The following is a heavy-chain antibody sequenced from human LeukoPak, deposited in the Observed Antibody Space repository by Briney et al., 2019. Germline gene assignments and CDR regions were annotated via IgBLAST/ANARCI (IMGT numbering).Heavy chain of an antibody. CDR1: GGSISSYY. CDR2: IYYSGST. J-gene: IGHJ6*02. D-gene: IGHD2-2*01. V-gene: IGHV4-59*01. Sequence: SETLSLTCTVYGGSISSYYWSWIRQPPGKGLEWIGYIYYSGSTNYNPSLKSRVTISVGTSKNQFSLKLSSVTAADTAVYYCARGGVVVPAADFYYYGMDVWGQGTTVTVSS. CDR3: ARGGVVVPAADFYYYGMDV.